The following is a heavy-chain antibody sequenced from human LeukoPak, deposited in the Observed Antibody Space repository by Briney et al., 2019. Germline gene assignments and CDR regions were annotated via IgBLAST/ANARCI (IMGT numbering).Heavy chain of an antibody. CDR2: ISRDGISK. CDR3: ATGKAVAGFFGY. D-gene: IGHD6-19*01. Sequence: GGSLRLSCAASGFIFNNYAIHWVRQAPGKGLEWVAVISRDGISKFYADFVDGRFTISRDISKNTVGLQMNSLRAGDSAVYYCATGKAVAGFFGYWGQGTLVTISS. J-gene: IGHJ4*02. CDR1: GFIFNNYA. V-gene: IGHV3-30-3*01.